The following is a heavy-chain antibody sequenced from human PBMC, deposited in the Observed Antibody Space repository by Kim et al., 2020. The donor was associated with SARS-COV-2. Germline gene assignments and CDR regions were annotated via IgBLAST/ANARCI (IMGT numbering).Heavy chain of an antibody. V-gene: IGHV4-38-2*02. J-gene: IGHJ3*02. CDR1: GYSISSGYY. CDR3: ARDRYYYYDSSGWAFDI. Sequence: SETLSLTCTVSGYSISSGYYWGWIRQPPGKGLEWIGSIYHSGSTYYNPSLKSRVTISVDTSKNQFSLKLSSVTAADTAVYYCARDRYYYYDSSGWAFDIWGQGTMVTVSS. D-gene: IGHD3-22*01. CDR2: IYHSGST.